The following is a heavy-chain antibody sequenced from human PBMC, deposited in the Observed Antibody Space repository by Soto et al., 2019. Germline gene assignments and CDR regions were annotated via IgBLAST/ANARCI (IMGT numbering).Heavy chain of an antibody. J-gene: IGHJ6*03. CDR1: GGSISSYY. V-gene: IGHV4-59*08. D-gene: IGHD6-13*01. Sequence: SETLSLTCTVSGGSISSYYWSWIRQPPGKGLEWIGYIYYSGSTNYNPSLKSRVTISVDTSKNQFSLKLSSVTAADTAVYYCARHAGLAAAGTRYYYMDVLGKGTTVTVSS. CDR3: ARHAGLAAAGTRYYYMDV. CDR2: IYYSGST.